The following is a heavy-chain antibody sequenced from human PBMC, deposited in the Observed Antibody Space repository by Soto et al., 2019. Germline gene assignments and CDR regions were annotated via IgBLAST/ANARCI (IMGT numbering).Heavy chain of an antibody. CDR1: GFTFSSYG. D-gene: IGHD3-10*01. J-gene: IGHJ3*02. Sequence: QVQLVESGGGVVQPGRSLRLSCAASGFTFSSYGMHWVRQAPGKGLEWVAVIWYDGSNKYYADSVKGRFTISRDNSKNTLYLQMNSLRAEDTAVYYCARAQRITMVRGVKSEAFDIWGQGTMVTVSS. V-gene: IGHV3-33*01. CDR3: ARAQRITMVRGVKSEAFDI. CDR2: IWYDGSNK.